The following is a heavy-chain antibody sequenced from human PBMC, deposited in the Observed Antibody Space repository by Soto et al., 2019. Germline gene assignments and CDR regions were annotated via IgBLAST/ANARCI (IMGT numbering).Heavy chain of an antibody. V-gene: IGHV3-11*01. D-gene: IGHD2-15*01. CDR2: ISSSGTGI. CDR1: GFTFSDYY. J-gene: IGHJ3*02. CDR3: ARAYSDAFDI. Sequence: GGSLRLSCAASGFTFSDYYMTWIRQAPGKGLEWVSYISSSGTGIYYADSMKGRFTISRDNAKKSLYLQMSGLRAEDTAVYYCARAYSDAFDIWGQGTMVTVSS.